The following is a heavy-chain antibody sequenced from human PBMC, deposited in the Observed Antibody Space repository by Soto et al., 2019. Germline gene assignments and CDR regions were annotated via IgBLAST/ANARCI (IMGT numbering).Heavy chain of an antibody. V-gene: IGHV3-74*01. CDR3: ATAEVDY. CDR2: MNSDGSST. J-gene: IGHJ4*02. Sequence: GGSLRLSCAASGFTFGNSWMHWVRQAPGEGLEWVSRMNSDGSSTNYADSVKGRFTVSRDNAKNTLYLQMNSLRAEDTAVYYCATAEVDYWGPGTLVTVSS. CDR1: GFTFGNSW.